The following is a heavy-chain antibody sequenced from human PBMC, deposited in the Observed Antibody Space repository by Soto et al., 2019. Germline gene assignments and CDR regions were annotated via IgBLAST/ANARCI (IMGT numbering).Heavy chain of an antibody. V-gene: IGHV3-53*01. CDR2: IYRGGST. Sequence: GGSLRLSCAASGFTFSSNYMSWVRQAPGKGLEWVSVIYRGGSTYYADSVEGRLTISRDNSKNTLYLQMNSLRAEDTAVYYCARVRVYYDSSGYYFDYWGQGTLVTVSS. J-gene: IGHJ4*02. CDR3: ARVRVYYDSSGYYFDY. CDR1: GFTFSSNY. D-gene: IGHD3-22*01.